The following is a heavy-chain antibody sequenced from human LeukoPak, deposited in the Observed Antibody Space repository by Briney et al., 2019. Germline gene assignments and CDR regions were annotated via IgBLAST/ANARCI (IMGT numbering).Heavy chain of an antibody. CDR1: GGSFSGYY. Sequence: SETLSLTCAVYGGSFSGYYWSWNRQPPGKGLEWIGEINHSGSTNYNPSLKSRVTISVDTSKNQFSLKLSSVTAADTAVYYCARGTVTDYYGSGSYPDPWGQGTLVTVSS. J-gene: IGHJ5*02. CDR3: ARGTVTDYYGSGSYPDP. CDR2: INHSGST. V-gene: IGHV4-34*01. D-gene: IGHD3-10*01.